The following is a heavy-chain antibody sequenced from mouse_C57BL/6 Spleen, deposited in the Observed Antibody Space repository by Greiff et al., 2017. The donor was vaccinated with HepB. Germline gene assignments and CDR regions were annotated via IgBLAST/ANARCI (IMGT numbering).Heavy chain of an antibody. V-gene: IGHV5-9-1*02. CDR2: ISSGGDYI. D-gene: IGHD1-1*01. CDR3: TRGGTVVATEFDY. J-gene: IGHJ2*01. CDR1: GFTFSSYA. Sequence: EVQGVESGEGLVKPGGSLKLSCAASGFTFSSYAMSWVRQTPEKRLEWVAYISSGGDYIYYADTVKGRFTISRDNARNTLYLQMSSLKSEDTAMYYCTRGGTVVATEFDYWGQGTTLTVSS.